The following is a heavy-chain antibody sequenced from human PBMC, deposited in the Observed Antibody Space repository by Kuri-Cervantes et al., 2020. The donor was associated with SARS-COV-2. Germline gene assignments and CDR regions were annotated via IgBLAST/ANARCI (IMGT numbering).Heavy chain of an antibody. CDR3: ARWEPEGCFDY. V-gene: IGHV4-34*01. D-gene: IGHD1-26*01. J-gene: IGHJ4*02. CDR2: INHSGST. CDR1: GGSFSGYY. Sequence: SETLSLTCAVYGGSFSGYYWSWIRQPPGKGLEWIGEINHSGSTNYNPSLKSRVTISVDTSKNQFSLKLSSVTAADTAVYYCARWEPEGCFDYWGQGTLVTVSS.